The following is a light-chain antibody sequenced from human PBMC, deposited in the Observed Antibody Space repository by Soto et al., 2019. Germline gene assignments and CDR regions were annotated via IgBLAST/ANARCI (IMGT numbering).Light chain of an antibody. CDR3: MQALQAPWT. Sequence: EIVMTQSPLSLPVTTGEPASISCRSSQSLLHSKGLNYLDWYLQKPGQSPQLLIYLGSSRASGVPARFSGSGSGTDFPLKISRVEAEDVGVYYCMQALQAPWTFGQGTKVEIQ. CDR1: QSLLHSKGLNY. J-gene: IGKJ1*01. CDR2: LGS. V-gene: IGKV2-28*01.